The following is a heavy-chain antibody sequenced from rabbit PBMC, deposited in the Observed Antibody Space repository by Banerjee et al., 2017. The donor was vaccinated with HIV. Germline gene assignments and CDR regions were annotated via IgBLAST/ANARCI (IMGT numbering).Heavy chain of an antibody. CDR3: VRGSSYYSYYYVMDL. J-gene: IGHJ6*01. CDR1: GFSFSYKYV. CDR2: INTSSANT. D-gene: IGHD8-1*01. V-gene: IGHV1S45*01. Sequence: QEQLVESGGGLVKPEGSLTLTCTASGFSFSYKYVMCWVRQAPGKGLEWIACINTSSANTVYASWAKGRFTISKTSSTTVTLQMTSLTAADTATYFCVRGSSYYSYYYVMDLWGQGTLVTVS.